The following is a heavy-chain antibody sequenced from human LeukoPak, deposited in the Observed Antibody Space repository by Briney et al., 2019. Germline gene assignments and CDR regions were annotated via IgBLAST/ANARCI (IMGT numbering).Heavy chain of an antibody. Sequence: GGSLRLSCTASGFTFGDYAMSWFRQAPGKGLEWVGFIRSKAYGGTTEYAASVKGRFTISRDDSKSIAYLQMNSLKTEDTAVYYCTRDRGYCSGGSCHGGYFDYWGQGTLVTVSS. J-gene: IGHJ4*02. CDR1: GFTFGDYA. CDR2: IRSKAYGGTT. D-gene: IGHD2-15*01. CDR3: TRDRGYCSGGSCHGGYFDY. V-gene: IGHV3-49*03.